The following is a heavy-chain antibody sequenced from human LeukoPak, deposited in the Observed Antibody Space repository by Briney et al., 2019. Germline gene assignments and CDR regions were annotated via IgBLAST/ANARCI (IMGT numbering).Heavy chain of an antibody. CDR3: ARDPGYDILTGYYLIDY. Sequence: ASVKVSRKASGYTFTSYGISWVRQAPGQGLEWMGWISAYNGNTNYAQKLQGRVTMTTDTSTSTAYMELRSLRSDDTAVYYCARDPGYDILTGYYLIDYWGQGTLVTVSS. V-gene: IGHV1-18*01. J-gene: IGHJ4*02. CDR1: GYTFTSYG. D-gene: IGHD3-9*01. CDR2: ISAYNGNT.